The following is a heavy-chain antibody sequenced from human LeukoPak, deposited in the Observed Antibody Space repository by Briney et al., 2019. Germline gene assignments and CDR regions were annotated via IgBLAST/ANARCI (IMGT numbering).Heavy chain of an antibody. Sequence: GASVKVSCKASGYTFTGYYMHWMRQAPGQGLEWMGWINPNSGGTNYAQKFQGRVTMTRDTSISTAYMELSRLRSDDTAVYYCARDHSSSWHNWFDPWGQGTLVTVSS. CDR3: ARDHSSSWHNWFDP. J-gene: IGHJ5*02. D-gene: IGHD6-13*01. V-gene: IGHV1-2*02. CDR1: GYTFTGYY. CDR2: INPNSGGT.